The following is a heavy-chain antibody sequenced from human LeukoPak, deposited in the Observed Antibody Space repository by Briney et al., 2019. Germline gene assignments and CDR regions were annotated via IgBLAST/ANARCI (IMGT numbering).Heavy chain of an antibody. CDR2: ISYDESNE. CDR1: GFTFGSYD. CDR3: ARENYMDY. V-gene: IGHV3-30*03. J-gene: IGHJ4*02. D-gene: IGHD3-10*01. Sequence: GGSLRLSCAASGFTFGSYDMHWVRQAPGKGLEWVAAISYDESNEYYVDSVKGRFTVSRDNSKNTLYLQMNSLRVEDTAVYYCARENYMDYWGQGTLVTVSS.